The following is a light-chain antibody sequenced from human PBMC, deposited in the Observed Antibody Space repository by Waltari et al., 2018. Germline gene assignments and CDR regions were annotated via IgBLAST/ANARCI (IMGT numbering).Light chain of an antibody. J-gene: IGKJ1*01. CDR3: QQYYDTPRT. Sequence: DIVMTQSPDSLAVSLGERATINCKSSQTVLYSSDNNNYLAWYQQKLGQPPKLLIYWASTRASGVPDRFSGSWSGTDFTLTISSLQAEDVAVYYCQQYYDTPRTFGQGTRVEIK. V-gene: IGKV4-1*01. CDR2: WAS. CDR1: QTVLYSSDNNNY.